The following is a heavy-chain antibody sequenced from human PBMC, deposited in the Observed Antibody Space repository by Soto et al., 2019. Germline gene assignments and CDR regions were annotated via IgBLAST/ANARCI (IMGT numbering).Heavy chain of an antibody. CDR1: GYTFTSYA. V-gene: IGHV1-3*05. J-gene: IGHJ4*02. CDR2: INAGNGNT. D-gene: IGHD2-15*01. Sequence: QVQLVQSGAEEKKPGASVKVSCKASGYTFTSYAMHWVRQAPGQRLEWMGWINAGNGNTKYSQKFQGRVTITRDTSASTAYMELSSLRSEDTAVYYCARQRVVAATLVYWGQGTLVTVSS. CDR3: ARQRVVAATLVY.